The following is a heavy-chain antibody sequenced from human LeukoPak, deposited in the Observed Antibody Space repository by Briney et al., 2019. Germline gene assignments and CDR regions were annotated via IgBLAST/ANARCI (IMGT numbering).Heavy chain of an antibody. D-gene: IGHD3-22*01. CDR2: ISTSSNTI. CDR3: ARGGYYDASIDF. Sequence: GGSLRLSCAASGFTFSSYEMNWVRQAPGKGLEWVSYISTSSNTIYYADSVKGRFTISRDNAKNSLDLHMNSLRAEDTAIYYCARGGYYDASIDFWGQGTLVTVPS. J-gene: IGHJ4*02. CDR1: GFTFSSYE. V-gene: IGHV3-48*03.